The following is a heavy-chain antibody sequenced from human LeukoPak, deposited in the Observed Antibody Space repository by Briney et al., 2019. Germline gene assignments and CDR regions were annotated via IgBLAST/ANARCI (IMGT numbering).Heavy chain of an antibody. J-gene: IGHJ3*02. V-gene: IGHV4-31*03. CDR1: GGSISSGGYY. Sequence: PSETLSLTCTVSGGSISSGGYYWSWIRQHPGKGQEWIGYIYYSGSTYYNPSLKSRVTISVDTSKNQFSLKLSSVTAADTAVYYCASPTATSPKAFDIWGQGTMVTVSS. D-gene: IGHD2-15*01. CDR2: IYYSGST. CDR3: ASPTATSPKAFDI.